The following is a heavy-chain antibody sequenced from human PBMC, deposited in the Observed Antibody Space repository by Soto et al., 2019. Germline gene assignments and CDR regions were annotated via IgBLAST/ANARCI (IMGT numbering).Heavy chain of an antibody. CDR3: ARGTRDYYDSSGYLLDY. CDR2: ISYDGSNK. Sequence: GGSLRLSCAASGFTFSSYAMHWVRQAPGKGLEWVAVISYDGSNKYYADSVKGRFTISRDNSKNTLYLQMNSLRAEDTAVYYCARGTRDYYDSSGYLLDYWGQGTLVTVSS. CDR1: GFTFSSYA. V-gene: IGHV3-30-3*01. J-gene: IGHJ4*02. D-gene: IGHD3-22*01.